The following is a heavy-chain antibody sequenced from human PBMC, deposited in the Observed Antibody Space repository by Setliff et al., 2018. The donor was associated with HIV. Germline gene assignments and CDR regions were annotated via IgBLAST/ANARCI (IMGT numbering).Heavy chain of an antibody. D-gene: IGHD4-17*01. Sequence: ASVKVSCKASGYTFTSFYMHWVRQAPGQGLEWMGIINPSGGSTSYAQKFQGRVTMTRDTSTSTVYMELSILRSEDTAIYYCERICREANLYGLYGVHYFDYWGQGMLVTVSS. CDR2: INPSGGST. CDR3: ERICREANLYGLYGVHYFDY. CDR1: GYTFTSFY. J-gene: IGHJ4*02. V-gene: IGHV1-46*01.